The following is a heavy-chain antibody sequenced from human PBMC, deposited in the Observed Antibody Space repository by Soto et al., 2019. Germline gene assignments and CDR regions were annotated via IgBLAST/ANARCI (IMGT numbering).Heavy chain of an antibody. D-gene: IGHD3-22*01. CDR3: ARGHYDDSGGDGDY. V-gene: IGHV4-31*03. CDR2: IYYSGST. Sequence: QVKLQESGPGLVKPSQTLSLTCTVSGGSISSGGYYWSWIRQHPGKGLEWIGYIYYSGSTYYNPSLKIRVTISVDRSKNQFSLKLSSVTAAATAVYYCARGHYDDSGGDGDYWGQGTLVTVSS. CDR1: GGSISSGGYY. J-gene: IGHJ4*02.